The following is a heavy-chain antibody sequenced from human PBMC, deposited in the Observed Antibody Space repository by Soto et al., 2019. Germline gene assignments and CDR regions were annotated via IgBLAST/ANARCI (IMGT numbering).Heavy chain of an antibody. CDR3: ARTVGAADYFDF. D-gene: IGHD1-26*01. CDR2: IYTSGST. Sequence: QVQLQESGPGLVKPSETLSLTCTVSGDSMTKYYWSWIRQPAGKGLEWIGRIYTSGSTNYNPSLKRRVTMSIDTSNNHFSLKLKSVTAADTAVYYCARTVGAADYFDFWGQGALVTVSS. CDR1: GDSMTKYY. J-gene: IGHJ4*02. V-gene: IGHV4-4*07.